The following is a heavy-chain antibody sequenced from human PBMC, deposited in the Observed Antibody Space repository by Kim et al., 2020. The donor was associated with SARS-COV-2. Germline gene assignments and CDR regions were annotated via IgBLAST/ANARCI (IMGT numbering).Heavy chain of an antibody. CDR2: IYYSGST. J-gene: IGHJ5*02. Sequence: SETLSLTCTVSGGSISSSSYYWGWIRQPPGKGLEWIGSIYYSGSTYYNPSLKSRVTISVDTSKNQFSLKLSSVTAADTALYYCARHVLDPYCSSTSCYRGPFDPWGQGTLVTVSS. V-gene: IGHV4-39*01. CDR1: GGSISSSSYY. CDR3: ARHVLDPYCSSTSCYRGPFDP. D-gene: IGHD2-2*02.